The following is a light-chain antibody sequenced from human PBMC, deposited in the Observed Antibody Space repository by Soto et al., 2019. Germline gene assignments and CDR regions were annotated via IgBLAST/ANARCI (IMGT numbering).Light chain of an antibody. Sequence: VIPQSPAPVSVSPGEPATRTCRASQSVSSNLAWYQQKPGQAPRLLIYGASTRATGIPARFSGSGSGTEFTLTISSLQSEDFAVYYCQQYNNWPRTFGQGSNADIK. CDR3: QQYNNWPRT. CDR1: QSVSSN. V-gene: IGKV3-15*01. CDR2: GAS. J-gene: IGKJ1*01.